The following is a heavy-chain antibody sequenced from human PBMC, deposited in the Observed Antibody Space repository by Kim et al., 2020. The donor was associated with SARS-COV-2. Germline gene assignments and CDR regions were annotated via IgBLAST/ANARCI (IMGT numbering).Heavy chain of an antibody. CDR2: IYSGGST. J-gene: IGHJ4*02. V-gene: IGHV3-53*01. Sequence: IYSGGSTYYADSVKGRFTISRDNSKNTLYLQMNSMRAEDTAVYYCASRLRWGQGTLVTVSS. CDR3: ASRLR.